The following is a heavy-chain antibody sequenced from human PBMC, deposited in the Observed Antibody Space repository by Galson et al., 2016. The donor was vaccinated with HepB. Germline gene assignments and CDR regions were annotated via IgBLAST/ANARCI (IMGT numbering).Heavy chain of an antibody. J-gene: IGHJ4*02. CDR3: ARRSGTMIVSY. V-gene: IGHV4-39*01. CDR2: IYYSGST. D-gene: IGHD3-22*01. CDR1: GGSISSSSYY. Sequence: ETLSLTCTVSGGSISSSSYYWGWIRQPPGKGLEWIGSIYYSGSTYYNPSLKSRVTISVDTSKNQFSLKLNSVTAADTAVYYCARRSGTMIVSYWGQGTLVTVSS.